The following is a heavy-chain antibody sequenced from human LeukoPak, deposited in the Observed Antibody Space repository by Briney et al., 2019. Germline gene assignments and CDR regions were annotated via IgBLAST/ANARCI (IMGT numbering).Heavy chain of an antibody. CDR3: ARDLDIRYCSGGSCYALDY. CDR1: GGSFSGYY. J-gene: IGHJ4*02. V-gene: IGHV4-34*01. D-gene: IGHD2-15*01. Sequence: SETLSLTCTVYGGSFSGYYWSWIRQPPGKGLEWIGEINHSGSTNYNPSLKSRVTISVDTSKNQFSLKLSSVTAADTAVYYCARDLDIRYCSGGSCYALDYWGQGTLVTVSS. CDR2: INHSGST.